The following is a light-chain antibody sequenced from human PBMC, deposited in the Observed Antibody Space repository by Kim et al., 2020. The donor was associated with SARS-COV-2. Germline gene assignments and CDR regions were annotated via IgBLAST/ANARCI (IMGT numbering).Light chain of an antibody. CDR3: QQYNSWWT. V-gene: IGKV1-5*03. CDR2: KAS. CDR1: QSISSW. Sequence: CAYVGDRVTITCRASQSISSWLAWYQQKPGKAPKLLIYKASSLESGVPSRFSGSGSGTEFTLTISSLQPDDFATYYCQQYNSWWTFGQGTKVDIK. J-gene: IGKJ1*01.